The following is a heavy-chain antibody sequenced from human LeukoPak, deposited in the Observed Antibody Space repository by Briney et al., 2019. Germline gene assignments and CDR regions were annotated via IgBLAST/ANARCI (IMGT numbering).Heavy chain of an antibody. CDR1: GYTFTIYA. CDR2: INAGNGNT. CDR3: ARAVAGKNWFDP. D-gene: IGHD6-19*01. J-gene: IGHJ5*02. V-gene: IGHV1-3*01. Sequence: ASVKVSCKASGYTFTIYAMHWVRQAPGQRLEWMGWINAGNGNTKYSQKFQGRVTITRDTSASTAYMELSSLRSEDTAVYYCARAVAGKNWFDPWGQGTLVTVSS.